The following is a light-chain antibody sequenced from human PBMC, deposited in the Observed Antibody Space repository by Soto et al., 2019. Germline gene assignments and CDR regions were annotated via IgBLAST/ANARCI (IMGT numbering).Light chain of an antibody. CDR3: QQYNYWPAIT. J-gene: IGKJ5*01. V-gene: IGKV3D-15*01. Sequence: EIVLTQSPATLSLSPGERTTLSCRASQSVRSSLAWYQNKPGQAPRLLIYGASTRATGIPPRFSGSGSGIEFSLTISSLQSEDFAVYYCQQYNYWPAITLGQGTRLEIK. CDR2: GAS. CDR1: QSVRSS.